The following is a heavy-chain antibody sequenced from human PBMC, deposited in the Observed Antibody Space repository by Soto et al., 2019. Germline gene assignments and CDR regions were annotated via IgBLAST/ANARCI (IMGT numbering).Heavy chain of an antibody. CDR3: ARDLGGVSGYEVPHFDY. D-gene: IGHD5-12*01. V-gene: IGHV1-18*01. Sequence: ASVKVSYKASGYTFTSYGISWVRQAPGQGLEWMGWISAYNGNTNYAQKLQGRVTMTTDTSTSTAYMELRSLRSDDTAVYYCARDLGGVSGYEVPHFDYWGQGTQVTVSS. CDR1: GYTFTSYG. J-gene: IGHJ4*02. CDR2: ISAYNGNT.